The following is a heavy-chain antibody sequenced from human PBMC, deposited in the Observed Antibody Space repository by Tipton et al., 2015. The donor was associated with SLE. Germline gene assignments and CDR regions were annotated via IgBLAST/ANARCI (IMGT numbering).Heavy chain of an antibody. Sequence: SLRLSCAASGFIFDEYAMHWVRLAPGKGLEWVSGISWNSGSIDYADSVKGRFTISRDNSKNTLYLQMNSLRAEDTAVYYCAKDSELMVFGKWAHWGQGTLVTVSS. V-gene: IGHV3-9*01. D-gene: IGHD2-8*01. CDR1: GFIFDEYA. CDR3: AKDSELMVFGKWAH. CDR2: ISWNSGSI. J-gene: IGHJ1*01.